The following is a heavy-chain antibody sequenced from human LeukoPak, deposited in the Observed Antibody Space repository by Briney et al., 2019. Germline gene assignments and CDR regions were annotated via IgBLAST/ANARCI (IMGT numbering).Heavy chain of an antibody. Sequence: PSETLSLTCTVSGGSISSYYWSWIRQPPGKGLEWIGYIYYSGSTNYNPSLKSRVTISVGTSKNQFSLKLSSVTAADTAVYYCAREGVATTFDYWGQGTLVTVSS. CDR2: IYYSGST. V-gene: IGHV4-59*01. CDR1: GGSISSYY. J-gene: IGHJ4*02. D-gene: IGHD5-12*01. CDR3: AREGVATTFDY.